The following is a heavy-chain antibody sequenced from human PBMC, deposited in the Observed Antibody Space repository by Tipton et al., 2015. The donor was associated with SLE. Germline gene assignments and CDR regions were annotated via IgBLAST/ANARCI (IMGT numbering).Heavy chain of an antibody. V-gene: IGHV4-31*03. Sequence: TLSLTCTVSGGSISSGGYYWSWIRQHPGKGLEWIGYIYYSGSTYYNQSLKSRVTISVDTSKNQFSLKLSSVTAADTAVYYCARDPLPNCGGCYWGQGTLVTVSS. J-gene: IGHJ4*02. CDR2: IYYSGST. CDR1: GGSISSGGYY. D-gene: IGHD2-21*01. CDR3: ARDPLPNCGGCY.